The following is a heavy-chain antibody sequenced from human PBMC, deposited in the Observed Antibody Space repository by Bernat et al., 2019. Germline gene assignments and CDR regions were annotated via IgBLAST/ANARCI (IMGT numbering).Heavy chain of an antibody. CDR3: AKDFSPSYYYDRSGYSFDY. J-gene: IGHJ4*02. V-gene: IGHV3-30*18. CDR1: GFTFSSYG. CDR2: ISYDGSNK. D-gene: IGHD3-22*01. Sequence: QVQLVESGGGVVQPGRSLRLSCAASGFTFSSYGMHWVRQAPGKGLEWVAVISYDGSNKYYADSVKGRFTISRDNSKNTLYLQMNSLRAEDTAVYYCAKDFSPSYYYDRSGYSFDYWGQGTLVTVSS.